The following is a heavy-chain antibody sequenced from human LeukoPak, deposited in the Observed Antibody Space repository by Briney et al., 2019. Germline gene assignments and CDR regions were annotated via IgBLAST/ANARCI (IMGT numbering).Heavy chain of an antibody. CDR2: IYYSGST. D-gene: IGHD3-22*01. J-gene: IGHJ6*03. CDR1: GGSFGGYY. Sequence: NPSETLSLTCAVYGGSFGGYYWSWIRQPPGKGLEWIGYIYYSGSTYYNPSLRSRVTISVDTSKNQFSLKLSSVTAADTAVYYCARSSEGRYYYDSSGFSYYYYYMDVWGKGTTVTISS. CDR3: ARSSEGRYYYDSSGFSYYYYYMDV. V-gene: IGHV4-59*01.